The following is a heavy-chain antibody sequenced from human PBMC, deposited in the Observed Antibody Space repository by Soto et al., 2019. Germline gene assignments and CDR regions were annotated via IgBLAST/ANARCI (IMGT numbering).Heavy chain of an antibody. Sequence: SETLSLTCTVSGGSISSYYGSWIRQPPGKGLEWIGYIYYSGSTNYNPSLKSRVTISVDTSKNQFSLKLSSVTAADTAVYYCARGRHRITMVRGGFNWFDPWGQGTLVTVS. V-gene: IGHV4-59*01. CDR3: ARGRHRITMVRGGFNWFDP. J-gene: IGHJ5*02. CDR2: IYYSGST. D-gene: IGHD3-10*01. CDR1: GGSISSYY.